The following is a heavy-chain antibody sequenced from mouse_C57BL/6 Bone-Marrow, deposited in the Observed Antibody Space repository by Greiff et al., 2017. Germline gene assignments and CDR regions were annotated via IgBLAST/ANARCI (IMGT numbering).Heavy chain of an antibody. V-gene: IGHV1-64*01. D-gene: IGHD2-4*01. CDR2: IHPNSGST. CDR1: GYTFTSYW. J-gene: IGHJ3*01. Sequence: VQLKQPGAELVKPGASVKLSCKASGYTFTSYWMHWVKQRPGQGLEWIGMIHPNSGSTNYNEKFKSKATLTVDKSSSTAYMQLSSLTSEDSAVYYCARGRDDYDWFAYWGQGTLVTVSA. CDR3: ARGRDDYDWFAY.